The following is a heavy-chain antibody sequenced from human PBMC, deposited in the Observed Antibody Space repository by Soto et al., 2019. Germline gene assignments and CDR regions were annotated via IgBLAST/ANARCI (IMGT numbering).Heavy chain of an antibody. D-gene: IGHD3-16*01. CDR2: IVVGSGNT. CDR3: ATRRAVMDLRGVDY. CDR1: GFTFTSSA. V-gene: IGHV1-58*01. J-gene: IGHJ4*02. Sequence: GASVKVSCKASGFTFTSSAVQWVRQARGQRLEWIGWIVVGSGNTNYAQKFQERVTITRDMSTSTAYMELSSQRSEDTAVYYCATRRAVMDLRGVDYWGQGTLVTVSS.